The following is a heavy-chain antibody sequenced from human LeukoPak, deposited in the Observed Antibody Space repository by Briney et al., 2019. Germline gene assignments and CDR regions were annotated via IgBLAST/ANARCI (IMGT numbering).Heavy chain of an antibody. CDR3: ARDGYDFWSGYDY. Sequence: GGSLRLSCAASGFTFSSYWMSRVRQAPGKGLEWVANIKQDGSEKYYVDSVKGRFTISRDNAKNSLYLQMNSLRAEDTAVYYCARDGYDFWSGYDYWGQGTLVTVSS. CDR1: GFTFSSYW. V-gene: IGHV3-7*01. D-gene: IGHD3-3*01. J-gene: IGHJ4*02. CDR2: IKQDGSEK.